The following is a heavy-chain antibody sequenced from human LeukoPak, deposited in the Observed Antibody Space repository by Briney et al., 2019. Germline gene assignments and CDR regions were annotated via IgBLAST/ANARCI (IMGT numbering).Heavy chain of an antibody. J-gene: IGHJ4*02. CDR1: GYTFTAYY. CDR2: INPNSGGT. Sequence: ASVKVSCKASGYTFTAYYIHWVRQAPGQGLEWMGWINPNSGGTNYAQKFQGRVTMTRDTSISTAYMELSRLRSDDTAVYYCARGPYYYDSSGYYYYDYWGQGTLVTVSS. D-gene: IGHD3-22*01. V-gene: IGHV1-2*02. CDR3: ARGPYYYDSSGYYYYDY.